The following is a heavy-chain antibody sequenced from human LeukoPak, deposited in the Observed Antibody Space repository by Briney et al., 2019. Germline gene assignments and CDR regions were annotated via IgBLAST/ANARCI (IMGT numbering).Heavy chain of an antibody. CDR2: ISYDGSNK. V-gene: IGHV3-30-3*01. CDR3: ARIDSSGYYYVGSFDY. J-gene: IGHJ4*02. CDR1: GFTFSSYA. D-gene: IGHD3-22*01. Sequence: LPGGSLRLSCAASGFTFSSYAMHWVRQAPGKGLEWVAVISYDGSNKYYADSVKGRFTISRDNSKNTLYLQMNSLRAEDTAVYYCARIDSSGYYYVGSFDYWGQGTLVTVSS.